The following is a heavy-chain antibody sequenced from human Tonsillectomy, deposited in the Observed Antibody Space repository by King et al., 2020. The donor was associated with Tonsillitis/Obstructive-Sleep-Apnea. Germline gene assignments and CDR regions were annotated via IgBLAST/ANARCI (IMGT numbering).Heavy chain of an antibody. J-gene: IGHJ4*02. CDR1: GFTFSSYW. V-gene: IGHV3-7*03. CDR3: ASDPPTYESSGYLDY. CDR2: IKQDGSEK. Sequence: QLVQSGGGLVQPGGSLRLSCAASGFTFSSYWMTWVRQAPGKGLEWVANIKQDGSEKYYVDSVKGRFTISRDNAKNSLYLQMNSLGAEDPAVYYCASDPPTYESSGYLDYWGQGTLVTVSS. D-gene: IGHD3-22*01.